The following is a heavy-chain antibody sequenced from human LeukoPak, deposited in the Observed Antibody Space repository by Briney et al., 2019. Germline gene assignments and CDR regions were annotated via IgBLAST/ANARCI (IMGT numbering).Heavy chain of an antibody. CDR1: GFTFDDYA. CDR2: ISWDGGST. Sequence: PGGSLRLSCAASGFTFDDYAMHWVRQAPGKGLEWVSLISWDGGSTYYADSVKGRFTISRDNSKNSLYLQMNSLRAEDTALYYCVKDFCSTTSCYADYWGQGTLVTVSS. J-gene: IGHJ4*02. CDR3: VKDFCSTTSCYADY. V-gene: IGHV3-43D*04. D-gene: IGHD2-2*01.